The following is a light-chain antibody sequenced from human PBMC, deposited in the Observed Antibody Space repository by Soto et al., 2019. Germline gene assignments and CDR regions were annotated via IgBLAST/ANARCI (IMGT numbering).Light chain of an antibody. Sequence: PRDIVTLSSRASQTVSSSYLTWYQQRPGQAPRLLIYGASTRATCIPARFSGSGSGTDFLLTISSLQPEDFAVYYCQQYGSSPWTFGQGTKVDI. CDR3: QQYGSSPWT. CDR2: GAS. V-gene: IGKV3-20*01. CDR1: QTVSSSY. J-gene: IGKJ1*01.